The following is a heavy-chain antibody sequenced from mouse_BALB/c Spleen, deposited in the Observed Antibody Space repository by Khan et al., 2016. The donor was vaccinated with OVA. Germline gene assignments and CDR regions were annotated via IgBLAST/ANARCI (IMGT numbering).Heavy chain of an antibody. V-gene: IGHV9-3-1*01. J-gene: IGHJ4*01. Sequence: QIQLVQSGPELRKPGETVKLSCKASGYTSTNYGMNWVKQAPGKGLKWMGLIITYTGEPTSADDFKGRFAFSLETSASTAYLQINNLKNEDTATDFCARPPYFSYVMVYWGQGTSVTVSS. D-gene: IGHD2-10*01. CDR1: GYTSTNYG. CDR2: IITYTGEP. CDR3: ARPPYFSYVMVY.